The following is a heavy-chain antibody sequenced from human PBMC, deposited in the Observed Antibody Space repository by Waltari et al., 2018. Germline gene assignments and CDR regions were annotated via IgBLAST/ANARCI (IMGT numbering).Heavy chain of an antibody. J-gene: IGHJ4*02. CDR1: GFTFSNYA. D-gene: IGHD6-13*01. CDR3: TKWLTAAGTGWFDC. CDR2: ITRSGGST. V-gene: IGHV3-23*01. Sequence: EVQLLESGGGLVQPGGSLRLSCAASGFTFSNYAMTWVRQAPGKGLEWVSGITRSGGSTYYAASVKGRFTISRDSSRNTLHLQMNSLRAEDTAIYYCTKWLTAAGTGWFDCWGQGTLVTVSS.